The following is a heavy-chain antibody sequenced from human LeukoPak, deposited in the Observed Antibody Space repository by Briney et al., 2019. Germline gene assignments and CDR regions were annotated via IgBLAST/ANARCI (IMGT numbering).Heavy chain of an antibody. J-gene: IGHJ4*02. CDR2: ISSSGSTR. CDR1: GFTFSDYY. CDR3: ASEGRYCSSTSCSADY. V-gene: IGHV3-11*04. Sequence: GGSLGLSCAASGFTFSDYYISWIRQAPGKGLEWVSYISSSGSTRYYADSVKGRFTISRDNAKNSLYLQMKSLRAEDTAVYYCASEGRYCSSTSCSADYWGQGTLVTVSS. D-gene: IGHD2-2*01.